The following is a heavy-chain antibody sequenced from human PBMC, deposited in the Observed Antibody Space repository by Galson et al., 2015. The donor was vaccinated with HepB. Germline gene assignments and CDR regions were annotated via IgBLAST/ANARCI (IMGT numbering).Heavy chain of an antibody. V-gene: IGHV3-23*01. CDR3: AKRLILDS. CDR2: ISGNGDST. CDR1: GFTFSNYA. Sequence: SLRLSCAASGFTFSNYAMSWVRQAPGKGLEWVSGISGNGDSTYYADSVKGRFTISRDNSMNTLHLQMNSLSAEDTAVYYCAKRLILDSWGQGTLVTVSS. J-gene: IGHJ4*02. D-gene: IGHD3-22*01.